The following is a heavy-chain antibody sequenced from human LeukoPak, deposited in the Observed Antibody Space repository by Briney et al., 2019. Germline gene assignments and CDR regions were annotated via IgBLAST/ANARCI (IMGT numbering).Heavy chain of an antibody. Sequence: SETLSLTCTVSGGSLSSYYWSWIRQPPGKGLERSGYIYYSGSTNYNPSLKSRVTISVDTSTNQISLKLSSVTAADTAVYYCARLSVEMATILYFDYWGQGTLVTVSS. V-gene: IGHV4-59*01. J-gene: IGHJ4*02. CDR3: ARLSVEMATILYFDY. D-gene: IGHD5-12*01. CDR2: IYYSGST. CDR1: GGSLSSYY.